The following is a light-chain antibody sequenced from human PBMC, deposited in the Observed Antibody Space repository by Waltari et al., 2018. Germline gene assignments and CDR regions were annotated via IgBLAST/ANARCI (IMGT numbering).Light chain of an antibody. Sequence: IQLTQSPSSLSASVGDRVTITCRASQDITNYLNWYQQKPGKAPKLLIHDASKLESGVPSRFSGSQSGTYFPLTITSLQPEDIATYYCQRYDNLPMFAFGPGTKVDIK. CDR3: QRYDNLPMFA. CDR1: QDITNY. J-gene: IGKJ3*01. CDR2: DAS. V-gene: IGKV1-33*01.